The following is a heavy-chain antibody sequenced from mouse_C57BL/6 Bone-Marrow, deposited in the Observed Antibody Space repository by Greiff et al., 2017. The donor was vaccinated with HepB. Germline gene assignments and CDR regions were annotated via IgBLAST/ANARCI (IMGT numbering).Heavy chain of an antibody. J-gene: IGHJ1*03. V-gene: IGHV1-72*01. CDR3: ARAYGGGYFDV. D-gene: IGHD1-2*01. Sequence: QVQLQQPGAELVKPGASVKLSCKASGYTFPSYWMHWVNQRPGRGLEGIGRFDPNSGGIKYNEKFRRKATLTVDKPSSTAYMRRSSLTSEDAAVYYCARAYGGGYFDVWGTGTTVTVSS. CDR2: FDPNSGGI. CDR1: GYTFPSYW.